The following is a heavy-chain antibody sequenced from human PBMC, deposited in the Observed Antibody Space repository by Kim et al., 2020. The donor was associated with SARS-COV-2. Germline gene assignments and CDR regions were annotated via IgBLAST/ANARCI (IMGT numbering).Heavy chain of an antibody. Sequence: NYHPSLTSRVTISVDTSKKQFSLKLSSVTAADTAVYYCARDPNKKHGMDVWGQGTTVTVSS. CDR3: ARDPNKKHGMDV. J-gene: IGHJ6*02. V-gene: IGHV4-59*01.